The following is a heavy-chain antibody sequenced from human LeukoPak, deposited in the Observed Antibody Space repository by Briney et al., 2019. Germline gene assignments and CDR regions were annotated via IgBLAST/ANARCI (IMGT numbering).Heavy chain of an antibody. J-gene: IGHJ4*02. Sequence: GGSLRLSCAASGFTFSSYGMHWVRQAPGKGLEWVAFIRYDGNNKYYADSVKGRFTISRDNSKNTLYLQMNSLRAEDTAVYYCAKDFIAILDWEPLGYWGQGTLVTVSS. CDR2: IRYDGNNK. CDR1: GFTFSSYG. V-gene: IGHV3-30*02. CDR3: AKDFIAILDWEPLGY. D-gene: IGHD1-26*01.